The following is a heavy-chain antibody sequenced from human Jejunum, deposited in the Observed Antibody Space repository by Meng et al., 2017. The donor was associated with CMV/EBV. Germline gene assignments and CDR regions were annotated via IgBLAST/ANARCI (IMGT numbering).Heavy chain of an antibody. CDR1: GFTFRTYT. CDR3: ARDYRRGDGSG. D-gene: IGHD2-21*02. CDR2: ITSSSTFI. Sequence: SCAASGFTFRTYTMNWVRQAQGKGLEWVSSITSSSTFIYYEDSAKGRFTISRDNAKNSLYLQMNSLRADDTAVYYCARDYRRGDGSGWGQGTLVTVSS. V-gene: IGHV3-21*01. J-gene: IGHJ4*02.